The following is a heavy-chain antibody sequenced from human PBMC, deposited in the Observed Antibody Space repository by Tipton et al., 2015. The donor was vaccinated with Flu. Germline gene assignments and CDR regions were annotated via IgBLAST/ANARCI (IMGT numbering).Heavy chain of an antibody. J-gene: IGHJ4*02. D-gene: IGHD3-10*01. V-gene: IGHV4-39*01. Sequence: TLSLTCTVSGLSISSSSYYWGWIRQPPGERLEWIGNIYYSGNTYYNPSLKSRVTISVDTPKNQFSVKLSSVTASDTAVYYCARFPITLVPGIIILWGQGTLVTVSS. CDR1: GLSISSSSYY. CDR3: ARFPITLVPGIIIL. CDR2: IYYSGNT.